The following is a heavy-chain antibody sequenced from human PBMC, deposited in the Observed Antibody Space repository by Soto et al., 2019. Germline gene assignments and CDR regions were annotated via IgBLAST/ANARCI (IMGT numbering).Heavy chain of an antibody. Sequence: GESLKISCKGSGYRFTSYWIGWVRQMPGKGLEWMGIIYPGDSDTRYSPSFQGQVTIPADKSISTAYLQWSSLKASDTAMYYCARRGKLGATGYYGMDVWGQGTTVTVSS. CDR1: GYRFTSYW. CDR3: ARRGKLGATGYYGMDV. J-gene: IGHJ6*02. V-gene: IGHV5-51*01. D-gene: IGHD1-26*01. CDR2: IYPGDSDT.